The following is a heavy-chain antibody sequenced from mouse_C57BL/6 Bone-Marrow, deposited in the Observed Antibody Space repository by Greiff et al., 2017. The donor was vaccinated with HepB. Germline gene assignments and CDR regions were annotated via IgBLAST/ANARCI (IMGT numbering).Heavy chain of an antibody. J-gene: IGHJ2*01. Sequence: VQLQQPGAELVKPGASVKMSCKASGYTFTSYWITWVKQRPGQGLEWIGDIYPGSGSTNYNEKFKSKATLPVDTSSSTAYMQLSSLTSEDSAVYYCARQAYYSKGYFDYWGQGTTLTVSS. V-gene: IGHV1-55*01. CDR1: GYTFTSYW. CDR3: ARQAYYSKGYFDY. D-gene: IGHD2-5*01. CDR2: IYPGSGST.